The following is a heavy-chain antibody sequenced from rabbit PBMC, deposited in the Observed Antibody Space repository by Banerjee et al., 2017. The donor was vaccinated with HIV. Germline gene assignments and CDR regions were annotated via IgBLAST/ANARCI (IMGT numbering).Heavy chain of an antibody. J-gene: IGHJ4*01. CDR3: ARGYAGYAGYGYAMDYFNL. D-gene: IGHD6-1*01. CDR1: GIDFSSYYY. CDR2: IYAGKGST. V-gene: IGHV1S43*01. Sequence: QQQLEESGGGLVKPGGTLTLTCKASGIDFSSYYYMCWVRQAPGKGLEWIGIIYAGKGSTDYASWVNGRFTISSDNAQNTVDLQMNSLTAADTATYFCARGYAGYAGYGYAMDYFNLWGPGTLVTVS.